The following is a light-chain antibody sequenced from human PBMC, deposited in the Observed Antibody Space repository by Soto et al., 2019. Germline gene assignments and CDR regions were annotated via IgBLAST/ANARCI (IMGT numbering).Light chain of an antibody. V-gene: IGKV1-13*02. CDR3: KQFNTYPLT. J-gene: IGKJ4*01. Sequence: AIQLTQSPSSLSASVGDRVTITCRASQDISSALAWYQQKPGKAPKLLIYDASTLESGVPSSFSGSGSGTEFTLTISRLQPEDFATYYCKQFNTYPLTFGGGTKVEIK. CDR2: DAS. CDR1: QDISSA.